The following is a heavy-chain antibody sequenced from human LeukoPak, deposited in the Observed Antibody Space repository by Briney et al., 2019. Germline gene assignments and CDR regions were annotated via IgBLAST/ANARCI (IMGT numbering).Heavy chain of an antibody. Sequence: ASVKVSCKASGYTFTSYDINWVWQPTAQGLELMGRMNPNSGKTGYAQKFQGRVTITRNTSISTAYMELSSLRSEDTAVYYCARGRQQWLVRGSWFDPWGQGTLVTVSS. CDR1: GYTFTSYD. D-gene: IGHD6-19*01. V-gene: IGHV1-8*03. CDR2: MNPNSGKT. CDR3: ARGRQQWLVRGSWFDP. J-gene: IGHJ5*02.